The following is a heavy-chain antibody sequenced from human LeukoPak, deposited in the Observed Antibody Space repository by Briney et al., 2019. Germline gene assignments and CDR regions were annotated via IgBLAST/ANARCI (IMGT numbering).Heavy chain of an antibody. Sequence: ASVKVSCKASGGTFSSYAISWVRQAPGQGLEWMGGIIPIFGTANYAQKFQGRVTMTRDMSTSTVYMELSSLRSEDTAVYYCARALAPGSVAGNPSFHWGQGTLVTVSS. V-gene: IGHV1-69*05. CDR3: ARALAPGSVAGNPSFH. D-gene: IGHD6-19*01. CDR2: IIPIFGTA. CDR1: GGTFSSYA. J-gene: IGHJ4*02.